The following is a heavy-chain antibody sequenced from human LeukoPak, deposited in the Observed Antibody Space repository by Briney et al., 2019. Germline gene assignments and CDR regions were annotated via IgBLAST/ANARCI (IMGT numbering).Heavy chain of an antibody. CDR2: IWHDGSKE. D-gene: IGHD6-6*01. CDR3: ARGWFSISSYYYYGMDV. V-gene: IGHV3-33*01. Sequence: GGSLRLSCAASGFTLSSYGMHWVRQAPGKGLEWVAVIWHDGSKENYADSVKGRFTISRDNSMNTLYLQMNSLRAEDTAVYYCARGWFSISSYYYYGMDVWGQGTTVTVSS. CDR1: GFTLSSYG. J-gene: IGHJ6*02.